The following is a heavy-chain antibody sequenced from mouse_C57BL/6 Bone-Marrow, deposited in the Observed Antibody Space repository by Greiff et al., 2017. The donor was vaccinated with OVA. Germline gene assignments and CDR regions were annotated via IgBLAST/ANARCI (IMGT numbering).Heavy chain of an antibody. D-gene: IGHD3-2*02. CDR3: ARQLRFSWFAY. Sequence: QVTLKESGPGILQSSQTLSLTCSFSGFSLSTSGMGVSWIRQPSGKGLEWLAHIYWDDDKRYNPSLKSRLTISKDTSRNQVFLKITSVDTADTATYYCARQLRFSWFAYWGQGTLVTVSA. V-gene: IGHV8-12*01. CDR2: IYWDDDK. J-gene: IGHJ3*01. CDR1: GFSLSTSGMG.